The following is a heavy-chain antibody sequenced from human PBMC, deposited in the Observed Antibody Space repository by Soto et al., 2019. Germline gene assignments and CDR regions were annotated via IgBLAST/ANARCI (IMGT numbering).Heavy chain of an antibody. Sequence: SLSLSCSASGFTFEDFAMHWVRRVPGKGLEWVAGNRWNGEAVGYAASVKGRCTSSRDNAKKLLFLQMNSLRVDDTALYYCVKDGEAASPGWFDTWGQGTQVTVSS. CDR2: NRWNGEAV. CDR1: GFTFEDFA. J-gene: IGHJ5*02. CDR3: VKDGEAASPGWFDT. V-gene: IGHV3-9*01. D-gene: IGHD6-6*01.